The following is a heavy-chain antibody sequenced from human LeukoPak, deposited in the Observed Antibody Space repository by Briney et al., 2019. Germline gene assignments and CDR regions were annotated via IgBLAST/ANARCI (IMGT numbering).Heavy chain of an antibody. D-gene: IGHD6-13*01. V-gene: IGHV3-64*01. CDR2: ISSNGGNT. CDR1: GFPFSSYA. J-gene: IGHJ4*02. Sequence: GGSLRLSCAASGFPFSSYAMHWVRQAPGKGLQYVSAISSNGGNTYYANSVKGRFTISRDNSKNTLYLQMGSLRAEDMAVYYCAREEADSSSLGYWGQGTLVTVSS. CDR3: AREEADSSSLGY.